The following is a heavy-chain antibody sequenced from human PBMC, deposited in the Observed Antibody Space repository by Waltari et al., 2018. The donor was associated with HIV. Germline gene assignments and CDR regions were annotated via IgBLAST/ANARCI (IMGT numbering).Heavy chain of an antibody. CDR1: GGSVSSGSYY. CDR3: ARVPGVKLNDYGDYVDY. D-gene: IGHD4-17*01. CDR2: IYYSGST. J-gene: IGHJ4*02. V-gene: IGHV4-61*01. Sequence: QVQLQESGPGLVKPSETLSLTCTVSGGSVSSGSYYWSWIRQPPGKGLEWIGYIYYSGSTTSNPSLTSRFTISVDTSKNQFSLQLSSVPAADTAVYYCARVPGVKLNDYGDYVDYWGQGTLVTVSS.